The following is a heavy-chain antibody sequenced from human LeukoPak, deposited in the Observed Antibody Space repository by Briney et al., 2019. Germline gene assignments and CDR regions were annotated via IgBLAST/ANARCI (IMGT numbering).Heavy chain of an antibody. V-gene: IGHV3-48*03. D-gene: IGHD6-13*01. Sequence: GGSLRLSCAASGFTFSSYEMNWVRKAPGKGLEWVSYISSSGSTIYYADSVKGRFTISRDNAKNSLYLQMNSLRAEDTAVYYCARDLYSSSWYGSGPNWFDPWGQGTLVTVSS. CDR3: ARDLYSSSWYGSGPNWFDP. CDR1: GFTFSSYE. J-gene: IGHJ5*02. CDR2: ISSSGSTI.